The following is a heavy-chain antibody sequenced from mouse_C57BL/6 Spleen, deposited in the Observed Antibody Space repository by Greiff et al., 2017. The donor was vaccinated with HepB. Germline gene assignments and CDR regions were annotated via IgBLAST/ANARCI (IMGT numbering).Heavy chain of an antibody. CDR3: AILRGAMDY. D-gene: IGHD1-1*01. J-gene: IGHJ4*01. CDR1: GYTFTDYN. V-gene: IGHV1-22*01. CDR2: INPNNGGT. Sequence: EVQGVESGPELVKPGASVKMSCKASGYTFTDYNMHWVKQSHGKSLEWIGYINPNNGGTSYNQKFKGKATLTVNKSSSTAYMELRSLTSEDSAVYYCAILRGAMDYWGQGTSVTVSS.